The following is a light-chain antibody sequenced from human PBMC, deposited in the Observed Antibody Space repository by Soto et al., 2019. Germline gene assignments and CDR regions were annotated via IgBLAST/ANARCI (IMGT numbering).Light chain of an antibody. J-gene: IGKJ4*01. CDR2: DAS. Sequence: IQMTQSPSSLSASVGDRVTISCRASQGIGSALAWYQQKPGKAPKVLIYDASSLKSGVPSRFSGSGSGTDFTLTISSLQPEDFATYYCQQFNSFPLTFGGGTKVDIK. V-gene: IGKV1-13*02. CDR3: QQFNSFPLT. CDR1: QGIGSA.